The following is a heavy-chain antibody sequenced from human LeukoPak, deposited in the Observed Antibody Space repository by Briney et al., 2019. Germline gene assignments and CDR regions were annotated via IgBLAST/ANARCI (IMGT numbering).Heavy chain of an antibody. CDR2: INHSGRT. CDR1: GGSFSGDY. J-gene: IGHJ6*03. CDR3: ARGSWFGNFFPYYYYMDV. D-gene: IGHD3-10*01. Sequence: SETLSLTCAVSGGSFSGDYWSWIRHPPGKGLEWIGEINHSGRTKYNPSLKSRVTVSADTSGIQFSLKVTSVPAADTAVYYCARGSWFGNFFPYYYYMDVWGKGTTVTVSS. V-gene: IGHV4-34*01.